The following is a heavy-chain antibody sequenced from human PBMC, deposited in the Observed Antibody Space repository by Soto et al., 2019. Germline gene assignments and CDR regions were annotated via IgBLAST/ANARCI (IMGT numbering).Heavy chain of an antibody. CDR1: GFTVSTKY. CDR2: IYSGGST. J-gene: IGHJ4*02. D-gene: IGHD3-16*01. CDR3: ARDPWAADY. Sequence: AGGSLILSCAASGFTVSTKYMSWVRQAPGKGLEWVSVIYSGGSTFYADSVRGRFTISRDNSKNTVNLQMNSLRAEDTAVYYCARDPWAADYWGQGTLVTVSS. V-gene: IGHV3-66*01.